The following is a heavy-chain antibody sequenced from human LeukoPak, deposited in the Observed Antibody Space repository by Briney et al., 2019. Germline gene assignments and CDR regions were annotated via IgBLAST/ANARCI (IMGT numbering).Heavy chain of an antibody. CDR2: IIPILGIA. CDR3: ARDPLYGDYVTSPFDY. V-gene: IGHV1-69*04. Sequence: SVKVSCKASGGTFSSYAISWVRQAPGQGLEWMGRIIPILGIANYAQKFQGRVTITADESTSTAYMELSSLRSEDTAVYYCARDPLYGDYVTSPFDYWGQGTLVTVSS. D-gene: IGHD4-17*01. J-gene: IGHJ4*02. CDR1: GGTFSSYA.